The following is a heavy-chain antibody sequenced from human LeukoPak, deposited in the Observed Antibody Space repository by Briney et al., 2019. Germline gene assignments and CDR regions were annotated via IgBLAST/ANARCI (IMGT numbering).Heavy chain of an antibody. CDR3: ARDRGSYSDC. D-gene: IGHD3-16*01. CDR2: VNTDGSTP. Sequence: PGGFLRLSCAASGFTFSSYWMHWGRQARGKGLVWVSRVNTDGSTPTYADSVKGRFTISRDNAKNTLYLQMNSLRAEDTAVYYCARDRGSYSDCWGQGRLVSVSS. V-gene: IGHV3-74*01. CDR1: GFTFSSYW. J-gene: IGHJ4*01.